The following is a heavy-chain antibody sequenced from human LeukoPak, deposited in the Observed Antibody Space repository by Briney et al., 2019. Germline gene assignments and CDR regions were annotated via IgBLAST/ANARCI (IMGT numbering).Heavy chain of an antibody. CDR2: IYSSGST. D-gene: IGHD3-3*02. Sequence: PSETLSLTCTVSGASISSGDYYWGWIRQRPGRGLEWIGYIYSSGSTYYNPSLKTRVTISADTSKNQFSLKVTSVTAADTAVYYCARREAISSCFDYWGQGTLVTVSS. CDR1: GASISSGDYY. CDR3: ARREAISSCFDY. J-gene: IGHJ4*02. V-gene: IGHV4-30-4*08.